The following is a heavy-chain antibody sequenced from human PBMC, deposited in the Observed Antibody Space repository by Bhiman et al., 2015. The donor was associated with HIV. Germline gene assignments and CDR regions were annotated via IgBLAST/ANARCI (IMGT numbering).Heavy chain of an antibody. CDR3: ATDRPGDYETYFDS. CDR1: GFTFSSYE. Sequence: EVQLVESGGGLVQPGGSLRLSCAASGFTFSSYEMNWVRQAPGKGLEWVSYISSGRSYIYYADSVKGRFTVSRDNTKNSLFLQMDSLRAEDTAVYYCATDRPGDYETYFDSWGHGTLVTVSS. V-gene: IGHV3-48*03. D-gene: IGHD4-17*01. J-gene: IGHJ4*01. CDR2: ISSGRSYI.